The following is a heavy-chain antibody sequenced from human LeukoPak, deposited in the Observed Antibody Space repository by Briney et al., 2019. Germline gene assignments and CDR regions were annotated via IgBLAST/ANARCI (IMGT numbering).Heavy chain of an antibody. Sequence: PGGSLRLSCAASRFTFNDYGMHWVRQAPGKGLEWVAFIRYDGSNKYYADSVKGRFTISRDNSKNTLYLQMNSLRAEDTAVYYCAKELRWSKKGDYWGQGTLVTVSS. J-gene: IGHJ4*02. D-gene: IGHD4-23*01. V-gene: IGHV3-30*02. CDR2: IRYDGSNK. CDR1: RFTFNDYG. CDR3: AKELRWSKKGDY.